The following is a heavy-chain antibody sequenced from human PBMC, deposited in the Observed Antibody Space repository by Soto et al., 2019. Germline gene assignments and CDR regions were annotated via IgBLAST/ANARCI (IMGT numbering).Heavy chain of an antibody. V-gene: IGHV3-30*18. Sequence: GGSLRLSCAASGFTFSSYGMHWVRQAPGKGLEWVAVISYDGSNKYYADSVKGRFTISRDNSKNTLYLQMNSLRAEDTAVYYCAKDLESSYYDFWSGTDYYYGMDVRGQGTTVAVSS. D-gene: IGHD3-3*01. CDR3: AKDLESSYYDFWSGTDYYYGMDV. CDR1: GFTFSSYG. J-gene: IGHJ6*02. CDR2: ISYDGSNK.